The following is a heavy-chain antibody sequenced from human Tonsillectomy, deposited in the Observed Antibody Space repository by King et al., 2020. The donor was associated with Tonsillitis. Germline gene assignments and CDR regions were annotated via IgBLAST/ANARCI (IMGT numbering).Heavy chain of an antibody. CDR2: ISYDGSHK. J-gene: IGHJ6*03. V-gene: IGHV3-30*01. CDR1: GFTSSTYA. CDR3: ARASSLFPPIIDYYYYYMDV. Sequence: VQLVQSGGGVVQPGRSLRLSCAASGFTSSTYAMHWVRQAPGKGLEWVAVISYDGSHKNNADSVKGRFTISRDNSKNTLYLQLNSLRAEDTAVYYCARASSLFPPIIDYYYYYMDVWGKGTTVTVSS. D-gene: IGHD2-15*01.